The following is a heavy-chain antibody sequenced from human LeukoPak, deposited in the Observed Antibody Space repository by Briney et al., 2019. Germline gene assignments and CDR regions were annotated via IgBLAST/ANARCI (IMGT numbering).Heavy chain of an antibody. CDR1: GYTFTNNY. Sequence: ASVKVSCKASGYTFTNNYLHWVRQAPGQGLEWMGMIYPRDGSTSYAQNFQGRVTVTRDTSTTTVHMELRGLRSEDTAVYCCARDQEGFDYWGQGTVVTVSS. CDR2: IYPRDGST. CDR3: ARDQEGFDY. J-gene: IGHJ4*02. V-gene: IGHV1-46*01.